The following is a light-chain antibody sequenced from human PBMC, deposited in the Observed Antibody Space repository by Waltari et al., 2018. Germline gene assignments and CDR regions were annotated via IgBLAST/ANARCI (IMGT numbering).Light chain of an antibody. J-gene: IGLJ3*02. CDR3: AAWDDSLNGRV. Sequence: QSVLTPPPSASGAPGQRVTISCSGSSPNIGRTTVTWYQQLPGTAPKLLIYSNNQRPSGVPDRFSGSKSGTSASLAISGLQSEDEADYYCAAWDDSLNGRVFGGGTKLTVL. CDR1: SPNIGRTT. V-gene: IGLV1-44*01. CDR2: SNN.